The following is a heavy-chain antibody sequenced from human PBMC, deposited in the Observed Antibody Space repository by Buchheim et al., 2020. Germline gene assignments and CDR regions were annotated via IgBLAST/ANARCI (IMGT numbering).Heavy chain of an antibody. Sequence: EVQLVESGGGLVQPGGSLRLSCAASGFTFSDHYMDWVRQAPGKGLEWVGRTRNKANSYTTEYAASVKGRFTISRDESKNSLYLQMNSLKTEDTAVYYCARVDSSYAFDIWGQGT. CDR3: ARVDSSYAFDI. D-gene: IGHD3-10*01. CDR2: TRNKANSYTT. CDR1: GFTFSDHY. V-gene: IGHV3-72*01. J-gene: IGHJ3*02.